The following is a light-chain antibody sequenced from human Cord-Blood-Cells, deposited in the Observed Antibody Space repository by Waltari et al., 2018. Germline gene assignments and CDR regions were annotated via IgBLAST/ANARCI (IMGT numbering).Light chain of an antibody. CDR3: KQLNSYPYT. CDR1: QGISSY. CDR2: TAS. Sequence: IQLTQSPSSLSASVGDRVTITCRASQGISSYLAWYQQKPGKAPKLLIYTASTLQSGGPSRFSGSGSGTDCTITISSLQPEDFENYYCKQLNSYPYTFGQGTKLEIK. J-gene: IGKJ2*01. V-gene: IGKV1-9*01.